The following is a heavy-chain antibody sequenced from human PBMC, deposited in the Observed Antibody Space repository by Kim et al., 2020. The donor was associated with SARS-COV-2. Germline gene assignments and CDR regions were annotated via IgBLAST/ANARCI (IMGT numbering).Heavy chain of an antibody. J-gene: IGHJ4*02. V-gene: IGHV1-3*04. CDR3: ARETYTVTTFDI. CDR2: INTANGNT. Sequence: ASVKVSCMASGYTFTNYAVHWVRQAPGQRLEWMGWINTANGNTKYSQKLQGRGTITRDTSASTVYMELSSLRSEDTAVYYCARETYTVTTFDIWGQGTLV. D-gene: IGHD4-17*01. CDR1: GYTFTNYA.